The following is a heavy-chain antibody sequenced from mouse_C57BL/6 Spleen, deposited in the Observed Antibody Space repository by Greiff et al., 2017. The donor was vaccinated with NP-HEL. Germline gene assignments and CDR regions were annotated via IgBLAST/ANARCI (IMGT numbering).Heavy chain of an antibody. Sequence: VQLQQSGPELVKPGASVKMSCKASGYTFTDYNMHWVKQSHGKSLEWIGYINPNNGGTSYNQKFKGKATLTVNKSSSTAYMELRSLTSEDSAFYYCARSGTGGYYYAMDYWGQGTSVTVSS. CDR1: GYTFTDYN. D-gene: IGHD4-1*01. CDR2: INPNNGGT. V-gene: IGHV1-22*01. J-gene: IGHJ4*01. CDR3: ARSGTGGYYYAMDY.